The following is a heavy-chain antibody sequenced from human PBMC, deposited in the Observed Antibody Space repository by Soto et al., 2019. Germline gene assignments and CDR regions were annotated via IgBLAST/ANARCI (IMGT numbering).Heavy chain of an antibody. CDR1: GYTFTGYY. J-gene: IGHJ5*02. Sequence: ASVKVSCKASGYTFTGYYMHWGRQAPGQGLECMGWINPNSGGTNYAQKFQGWVTMTRDTSISTAYMELSRLRSDDTAVYYCARDRDPIVGATRRRYSLWFDPWGQGTLVTVSS. V-gene: IGHV1-2*04. D-gene: IGHD1-26*01. CDR2: INPNSGGT. CDR3: ARDRDPIVGATRRRYSLWFDP.